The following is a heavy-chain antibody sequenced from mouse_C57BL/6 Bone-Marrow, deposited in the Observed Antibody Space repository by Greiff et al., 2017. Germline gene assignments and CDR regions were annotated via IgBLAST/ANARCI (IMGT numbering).Heavy chain of an antibody. Sequence: EVQLQQSGPVLVKPGASVKMSCKASGYTFTDYYMNWVKQSHGKSLEWIGVINPYNGGTSYNQKFKGKATLTVDKSSSTAYMELNSLTSEDSAVYYCARCSNYRYFDYFDYWGQGTTLTDSS. CDR3: ARCSNYRYFDYFDY. D-gene: IGHD2-5*01. CDR2: INPYNGGT. V-gene: IGHV1-19*01. J-gene: IGHJ2*01. CDR1: GYTFTDYY.